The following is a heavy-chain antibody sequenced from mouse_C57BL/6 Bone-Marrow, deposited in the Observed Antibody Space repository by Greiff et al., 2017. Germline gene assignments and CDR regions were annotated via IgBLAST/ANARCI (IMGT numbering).Heavy chain of an antibody. V-gene: IGHV1-81*01. Sequence: QVQLQQSGAELARPGASVKLSCKASGYTFTSYGISWVKQRTGQGLEWIGEIYPRSGNTYYNEKFKGKDTLTADKSSSTAYMELRSLTSEDSAVYFCASCDGDYYAMDYWGQGTSVTVSS. CDR1: GYTFTSYG. J-gene: IGHJ4*01. CDR2: IYPRSGNT. CDR3: ASCDGDYYAMDY. D-gene: IGHD2-3*01.